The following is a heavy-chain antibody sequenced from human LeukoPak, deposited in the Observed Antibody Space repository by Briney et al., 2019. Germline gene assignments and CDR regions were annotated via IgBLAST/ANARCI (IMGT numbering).Heavy chain of an antibody. CDR3: ARTRDLIYYYDSSGFIGDYFDY. V-gene: IGHV4-31*03. D-gene: IGHD3-22*01. J-gene: IGHJ4*02. CDR1: GGSISSGGYY. CDR2: IYYSGST. Sequence: SQTLSLTCTVSGGSISSGGYYWSWIRQHPGKGLEWIGYIYYSGSTYYNPSLKSRVTISVDTSKNQFSLKLSSVTAADTAVYYCARTRDLIYYYDSSGFIGDYFDYWGQGTLVTVSS.